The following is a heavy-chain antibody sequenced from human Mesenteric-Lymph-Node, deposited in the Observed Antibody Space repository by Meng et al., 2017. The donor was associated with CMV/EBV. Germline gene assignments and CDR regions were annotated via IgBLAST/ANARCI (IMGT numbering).Heavy chain of an antibody. CDR1: GYAFANYG. CDR2: ITTYNGKT. CDR3: AREGHSVYGVVTYFGMDV. D-gene: IGHD3-3*01. V-gene: IGHV1-18*01. J-gene: IGHJ6*02. Sequence: ASVKVSCKTSGYAFANYGISWVRQAPGQGLEWVGWITTYNGKTSYAQNLQDRVTLTTDTSTSTAYMELTSLRSDDTAVYYCAREGHSVYGVVTYFGMDVWGQGTPVTV.